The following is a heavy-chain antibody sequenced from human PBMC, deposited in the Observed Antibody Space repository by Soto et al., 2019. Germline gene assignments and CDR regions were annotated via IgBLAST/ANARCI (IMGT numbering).Heavy chain of an antibody. CDR2: ISSSSSYI. D-gene: IGHD5-18*01. CDR1: GFTFSSYS. V-gene: IGHV3-21*01. CDR3: ARVPNSYGYYFDY. J-gene: IGHJ4*02. Sequence: EVQLVESGGGLVKPGGSLRLSCAASGFTFSSYSMNWVRQDPGKGLEWVSSISSSSSYIYYADSVKGRFTISRDNAKNSLYLQMNSLSAEDTAVFYCARVPNSYGYYFDYWGQGTLVTVSS.